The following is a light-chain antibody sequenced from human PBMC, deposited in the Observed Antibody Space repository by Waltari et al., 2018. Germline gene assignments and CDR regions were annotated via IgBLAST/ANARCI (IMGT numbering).Light chain of an antibody. V-gene: IGKV3-11*01. CDR1: EDVSIY. CDR3: QQRRNWPPLT. CDR2: DAS. J-gene: IGKJ4*01. Sequence: ETVLTQSPATLSLSPGERATLSCRASEDVSIYLAWYQQKPGQAPRLLIYDASSRATGIPARFSGSRSGTDFTLTISSLEPEDFALYYCQQRRNWPPLTFGGGTKVE.